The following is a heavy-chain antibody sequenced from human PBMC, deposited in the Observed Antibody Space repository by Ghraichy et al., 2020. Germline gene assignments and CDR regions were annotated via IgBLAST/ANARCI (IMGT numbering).Heavy chain of an antibody. CDR2: ISASGGST. CDR3: AKGGYSSSWYFDY. J-gene: IGHJ4*02. CDR1: GFTFSSYA. V-gene: IGHV3-23*01. Sequence: GGSLRLSCAASGFTFSSYAMSWVRQAPGKGLVWVSLISASGGSTYYADSVKGRFTISRDNSKNTLYLQMNSLRAEDTALYYCAKGGYSSSWYFDYWGQGTLVTVSS. D-gene: IGHD6-13*01.